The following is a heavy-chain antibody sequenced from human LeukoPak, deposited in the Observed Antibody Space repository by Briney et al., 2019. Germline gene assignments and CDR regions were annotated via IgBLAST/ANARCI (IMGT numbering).Heavy chain of an antibody. Sequence: PSETLSLTCAVYGGSFSGYYWSWIRQPPGKGLEWMGEINHSGSTNYNPSLKSRVTISVDTSKNQFSLELSSLTAADTAVYYCARETSQKGAHYMDVWGKGTTVTISS. D-gene: IGHD3-16*01. CDR2: INHSGST. J-gene: IGHJ6*03. CDR3: ARETSQKGAHYMDV. V-gene: IGHV4-34*01. CDR1: GGSFSGYY.